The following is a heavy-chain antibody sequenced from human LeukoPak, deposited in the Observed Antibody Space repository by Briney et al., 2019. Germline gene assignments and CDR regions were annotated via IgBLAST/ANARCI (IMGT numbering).Heavy chain of an antibody. D-gene: IGHD3-22*01. CDR1: GGSFSGYY. CDR3: AREPEYYYDSSGGFDP. V-gene: IGHV4-59*01. J-gene: IGHJ5*02. CDR2: IFYSGNT. Sequence: SETLSLTCAVYGGSFSGYYWSWIRQPPGKGLEWIGCIFYSGNTNYNPSLKSRVTISVDRSKNQFSLKLNSVTAADTAVYYCAREPEYYYDSSGGFDPWGQGTLVTVSS.